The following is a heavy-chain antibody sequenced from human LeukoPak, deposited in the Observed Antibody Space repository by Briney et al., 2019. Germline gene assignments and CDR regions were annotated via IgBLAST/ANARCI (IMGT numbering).Heavy chain of an antibody. Sequence: GGSLRLSCAASGFTFSSYWMNRARQAPGKGLGWVASINPNGNVNYYVDSVKGRFTISRDNAKNSLYLQMSNSRAEDTAVYFCARGGGLDVWGQGATVTVSS. CDR2: INPNGNVN. D-gene: IGHD3-16*01. CDR3: ARGGGLDV. V-gene: IGHV3-7*03. CDR1: GFTFSSYW. J-gene: IGHJ6*02.